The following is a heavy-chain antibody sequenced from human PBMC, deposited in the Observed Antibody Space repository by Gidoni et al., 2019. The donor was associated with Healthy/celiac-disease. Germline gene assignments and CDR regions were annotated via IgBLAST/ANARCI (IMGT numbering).Heavy chain of an antibody. CDR3: AKDLGAGYGSGPLDY. J-gene: IGHJ4*02. V-gene: IGHV3-9*01. D-gene: IGHD3-10*01. CDR2: ISWNSGSI. Sequence: EVQLVESGGGLVQPGRSLRLSCAASGFTFDDYAMHWVRQAPGKGLEWVSGISWNSGSIGYADSVKGRFTISRDNAKNSLYLQMNSLRAEDTALYYCAKDLGAGYGSGPLDYWGQGTLVTVSS. CDR1: GFTFDDYA.